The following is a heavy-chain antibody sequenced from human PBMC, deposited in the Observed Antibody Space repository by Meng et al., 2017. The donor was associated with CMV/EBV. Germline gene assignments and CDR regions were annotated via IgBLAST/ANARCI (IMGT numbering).Heavy chain of an antibody. CDR3: VRSSGWSLFDY. V-gene: IGHV1-2*02. CDR1: GFTFSDYY. Sequence: QVQLVQSGVEMKKPGASVKVSCTTSGFTFSDYYIHWVRQAPGQGLGWMGWVNSNNDATNYARKFQGRVSMTRDTSISTAHMELSRLMSDDTAVYYCVRSSGWSLFDYWGQGTLVTVSS. CDR2: VNSNNDAT. D-gene: IGHD6-19*01. J-gene: IGHJ4*02.